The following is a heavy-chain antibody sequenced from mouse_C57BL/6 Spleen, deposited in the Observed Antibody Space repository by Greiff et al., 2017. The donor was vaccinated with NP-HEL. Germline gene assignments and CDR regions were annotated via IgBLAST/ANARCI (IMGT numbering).Heavy chain of an antibody. Sequence: EVQLQQSGPELVKPGASVKISCKASGYSFTDYNMNWVKQSHGKSLEWIGVINPNYGTTSYNQKFKGKATLTVDQSSSTAYMQINSLTSEDSAVYDCSRHYGISWYAMDYWGQGTSVTVSS. D-gene: IGHD1-1*01. CDR2: INPNYGTT. J-gene: IGHJ4*01. CDR3: SRHYGISWYAMDY. V-gene: IGHV1-39*01. CDR1: GYSFTDYN.